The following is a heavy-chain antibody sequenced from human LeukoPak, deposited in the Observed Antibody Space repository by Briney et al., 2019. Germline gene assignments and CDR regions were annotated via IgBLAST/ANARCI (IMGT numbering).Heavy chain of an antibody. CDR2: ISGSGGST. D-gene: IGHD6-19*01. CDR1: EFTFSSYA. Sequence: TGGSLRLSCAASEFTFSSYAMSWVRQAPGKGLEWVSAISGSGGSTYYADSVKGRFTISRDNSKNTLYLQMNSLRAEDTAVYYCAKEFSGIAVAGTDYWGQGTLVTVSS. V-gene: IGHV3-23*01. J-gene: IGHJ4*02. CDR3: AKEFSGIAVAGTDY.